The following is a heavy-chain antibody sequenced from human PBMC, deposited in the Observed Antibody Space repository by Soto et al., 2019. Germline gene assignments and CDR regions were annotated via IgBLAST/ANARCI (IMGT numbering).Heavy chain of an antibody. Sequence: QVQLVQSGAEVKKPGASVKVSCKASGYTFTSYGISWVRQAPGQGLEWMGWISAYNGNTNYAQKLQGRVTMTTDTSTSTAYMELRSLRSDDTAVYYCARDWSRLSGYDSGVCFDYWGQGTLVTVSS. CDR1: GYTFTSYG. D-gene: IGHD5-12*01. CDR3: ARDWSRLSGYDSGVCFDY. CDR2: ISAYNGNT. J-gene: IGHJ4*02. V-gene: IGHV1-18*01.